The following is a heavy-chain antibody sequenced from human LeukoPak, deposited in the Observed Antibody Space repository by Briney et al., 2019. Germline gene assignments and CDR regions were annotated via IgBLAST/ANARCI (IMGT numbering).Heavy chain of an antibody. CDR1: GGSISSSSYY. V-gene: IGHV4-39*07. Sequence: ASETLSLTCTVSGGSISSSSYYWGWIRQPPGKGLEWIGSIYYSGSTYYNPSLKSRVTISVDTSKNQFSLKLSSVTAADTAVYYCARGRTTYDSTGYYIWGQGTLVTVSS. J-gene: IGHJ4*02. CDR2: IYYSGST. D-gene: IGHD3-22*01. CDR3: ARGRTTYDSTGYYI.